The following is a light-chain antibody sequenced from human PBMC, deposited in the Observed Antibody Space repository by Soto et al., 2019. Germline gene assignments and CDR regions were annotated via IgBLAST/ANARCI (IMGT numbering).Light chain of an antibody. J-gene: IGLJ2*01. Sequence: QSVLTQPPSASGTPGQRVTISCSGSSSNIGSNTVNWYQQLPGTAPKLLIYSNNQRPSGVPDRFSGGKSGTSASLAISGLQSEDEADYYCAAWDDSLNGVVFGGGTKLTVL. V-gene: IGLV1-44*01. CDR3: AAWDDSLNGVV. CDR2: SNN. CDR1: SSNIGSNT.